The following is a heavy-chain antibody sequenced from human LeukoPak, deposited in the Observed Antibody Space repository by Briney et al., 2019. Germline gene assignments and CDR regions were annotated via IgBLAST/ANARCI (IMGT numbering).Heavy chain of an antibody. D-gene: IGHD3-22*01. CDR2: IYYSGST. CDR1: GGSISSGDYY. Sequence: SETLSLTCTVSGGSISSGDYYWSWLRQPPGQGLEWVGYIYYSGSTYYNPSLKSRVTISVDTSKNQFSLKLSSVTAADTAVYYCARETYYYDSSGGYWGQGTLVTVSS. V-gene: IGHV4-30-4*01. CDR3: ARETYYYDSSGGY. J-gene: IGHJ4*02.